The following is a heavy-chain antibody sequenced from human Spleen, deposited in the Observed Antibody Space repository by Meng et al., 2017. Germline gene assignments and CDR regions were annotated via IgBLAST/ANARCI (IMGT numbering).Heavy chain of an antibody. V-gene: IGHV4-31*03. Sequence: LRLSCTVSGGSISSGGYYWSWIRQHPGKGLEWIGYIYYSGSTYYNPSLKSRVTISVDTSKNQFSLKLSSVTAADTAVYFCAREASSSGSGDYYSFFDYWGQGKVVAVSS. D-gene: IGHD3-10*01. CDR1: GGSISSGGYY. CDR2: IYYSGST. CDR3: AREASSSGSGDYYSFFDY. J-gene: IGHJ4*02.